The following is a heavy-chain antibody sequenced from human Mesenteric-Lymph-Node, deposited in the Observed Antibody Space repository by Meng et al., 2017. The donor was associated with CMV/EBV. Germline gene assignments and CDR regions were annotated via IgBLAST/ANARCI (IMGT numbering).Heavy chain of an antibody. Sequence: CAVSGFTFSDSYMRWIRQAPGTGLEWLSYIISSGTTIYYAASVKGRFTISRDIAENSLYLQMNSLRADDTAVYFCARIGYSAYAFDYWGQGTLVTVSS. V-gene: IGHV3-11*01. CDR1: GFTFSDSY. CDR2: IISSGTTI. D-gene: IGHD5-12*01. J-gene: IGHJ4*02. CDR3: ARIGYSAYAFDY.